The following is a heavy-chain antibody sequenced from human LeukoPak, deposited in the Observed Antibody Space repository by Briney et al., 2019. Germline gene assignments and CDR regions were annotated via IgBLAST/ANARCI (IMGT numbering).Heavy chain of an antibody. J-gene: IGHJ4*02. CDR1: GFTFNNYG. D-gene: IGHD2-2*01. CDR3: AKGPLRGTAAAIDY. CDR2: ISYDGRNI. V-gene: IGHV3-30*18. Sequence: GGSLRLSCAAAGFTFNNYGMHWVRQAPGKGLEWVAVISYDGRNIHYPDSVKGRFTISRDISTDTLWLQMDSLRTEDTAVYYCAKGPLRGTAAAIDYWGQGTLVTVSS.